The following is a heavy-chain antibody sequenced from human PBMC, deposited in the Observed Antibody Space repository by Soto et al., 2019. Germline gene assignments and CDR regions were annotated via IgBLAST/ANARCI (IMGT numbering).Heavy chain of an antibody. J-gene: IGHJ4*02. CDR3: EKGGTPIDY. CDR2: ISAYNGNT. D-gene: IGHD3-16*01. CDR1: GYTFTNFG. V-gene: IGHV1-18*01. Sequence: QVQLVQSGAEVKKPGASVKVSCKASGYTFTNFGISWVRQAPGQGLEWMGWISAYNGNTNSAPKFQDRVTLNTDTTTSTASMEPRSLRTDDTAINYREKGGTPIDYWGQGTLVTVSS.